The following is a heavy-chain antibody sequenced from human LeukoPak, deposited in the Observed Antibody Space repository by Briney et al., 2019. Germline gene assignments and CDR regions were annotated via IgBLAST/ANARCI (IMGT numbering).Heavy chain of an antibody. D-gene: IGHD2-2*01. J-gene: IGHJ5*02. CDR3: ARGEGCSSTSCYYVNWFDP. V-gene: IGHV3-30*04. CDR2: ISYDGSNK. Sequence: PGGSLRLSCAASGFTFSSYAMHWVRQAPGKGLEWVAVISYDGSNKYYADSVKGRFTISRDNSKNTLYLQMNSLRAEDTAVYYCARGEGCSSTSCYYVNWFDPWGQGTLVTASS. CDR1: GFTFSSYA.